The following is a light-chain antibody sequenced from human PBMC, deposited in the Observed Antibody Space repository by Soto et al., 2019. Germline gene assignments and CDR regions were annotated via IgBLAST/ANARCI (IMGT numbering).Light chain of an antibody. CDR2: DAS. Sequence: EVGLTQSPATLSLSPGERATLSCRASHKVITYSAWYQQKPCQAPRILIYDASNRATGIPGRFRGSRSGTDFTLTISSLEHEEVAVYYCQQRSQWPPITFGQGTSVEI. CDR3: QQRSQWPPIT. J-gene: IGKJ5*01. CDR1: HKVITY. V-gene: IGKV3-11*01.